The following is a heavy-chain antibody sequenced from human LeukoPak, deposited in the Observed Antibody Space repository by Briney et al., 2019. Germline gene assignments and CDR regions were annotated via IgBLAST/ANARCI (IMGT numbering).Heavy chain of an antibody. J-gene: IGHJ4*02. V-gene: IGHV1-18*01. D-gene: IGHD3-3*02. CDR2: ITTYNGNT. CDR3: ARCILATCRYLPSFDF. Sequence: ASVKVSCKASGYTFTGYGISWVRQAPGQGLEWMGWITTYNGNTNFAQKVQGRVTMTTDTSTSTAYMELRSLRSDDTAVYYCARCILATCRYLPSFDFWGQGTRVTVSS. CDR1: GYTFTGYG.